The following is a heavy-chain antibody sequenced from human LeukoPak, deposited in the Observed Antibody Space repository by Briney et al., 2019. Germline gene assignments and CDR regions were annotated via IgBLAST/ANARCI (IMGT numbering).Heavy chain of an antibody. D-gene: IGHD2-21*02. Sequence: SETLSLTCAVYGGSFSGYYWSRIRQPPGKGLEWIGEINHSGSTNYNPSLKSRVTISVDTSKNQFSLKLSSVTAADTAVYYCARKTEDYYFDYWGQGTLVTVSS. CDR2: INHSGST. CDR1: GGSFSGYY. CDR3: ARKTEDYYFDY. J-gene: IGHJ4*02. V-gene: IGHV4-34*01.